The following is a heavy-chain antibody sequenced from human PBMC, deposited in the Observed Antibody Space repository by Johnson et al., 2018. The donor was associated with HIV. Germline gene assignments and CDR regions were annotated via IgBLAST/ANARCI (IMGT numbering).Heavy chain of an antibody. Sequence: VQLVESGGTVVRPGGSLRLSCAVSGFRFDDYGMSWVRQAPGKGLEWVSGINWNGGSTGYVDSVKGRFTISRDKAKNSLYLQMNSLRAEDTALYYCARGRYYYGSSGSDAFDIWGQGTMVTVSS. J-gene: IGHJ3*02. D-gene: IGHD3-22*01. CDR1: GFRFDDYG. CDR2: INWNGGST. V-gene: IGHV3-20*04. CDR3: ARGRYYYGSSGSDAFDI.